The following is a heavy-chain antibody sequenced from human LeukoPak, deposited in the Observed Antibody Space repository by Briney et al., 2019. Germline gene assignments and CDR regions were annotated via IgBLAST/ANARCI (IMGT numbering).Heavy chain of an antibody. CDR1: GFTFSSYS. CDR3: GRVNYYGSGSSPGGFDY. D-gene: IGHD3-10*01. CDR2: ISSSGSTI. J-gene: IGHJ4*02. Sequence: GGSLRLSCAASGFTFSSYSMNWVRQAPGKGLEWVSYISSSGSTIYYADSVKGRFTISRDNAKNSLYLQMNSLRAEDTAVYYCGRVNYYGSGSSPGGFDYWGQGTLVTVSS. V-gene: IGHV3-48*04.